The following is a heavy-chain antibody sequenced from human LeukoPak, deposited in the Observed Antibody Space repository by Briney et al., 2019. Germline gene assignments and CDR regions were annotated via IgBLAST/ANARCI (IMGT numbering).Heavy chain of an antibody. V-gene: IGHV1-69*05. D-gene: IGHD6-6*01. Sequence: SVKVSCKASGGTFSSYAISWVRQAPGQRLEWMGRIIPIFGTANYAQKFQGRVTITTDESTSTAYMELSSLRSEDTAVYYCARDTSSSFYWFDPWGQGTLVTVSS. CDR3: ARDTSSSFYWFDP. J-gene: IGHJ5*02. CDR1: GGTFSSYA. CDR2: IIPIFGTA.